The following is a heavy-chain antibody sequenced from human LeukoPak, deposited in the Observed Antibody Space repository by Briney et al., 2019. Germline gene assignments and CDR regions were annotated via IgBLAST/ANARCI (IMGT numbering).Heavy chain of an antibody. CDR3: ARESYSSSYLFDF. Sequence: SETLSLTCTVSGGSISSYYWSWIRQPAGKGLEWIGRIYTSGSTNYNPSLKSRVTMSVDTSKNQISLKVNSVTAADTAVYYCARESYSSSYLFDFSGQGTLVTVSS. J-gene: IGHJ4*02. D-gene: IGHD6-6*01. CDR2: IYTSGST. CDR1: GGSISSYY. V-gene: IGHV4-4*07.